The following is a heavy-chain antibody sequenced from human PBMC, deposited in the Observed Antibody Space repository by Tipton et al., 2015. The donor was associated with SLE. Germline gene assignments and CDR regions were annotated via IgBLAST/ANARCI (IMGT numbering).Heavy chain of an antibody. J-gene: IGHJ1*01. CDR2: IWYDGSNK. D-gene: IGHD3-22*01. CDR3: ARGYSSGYPEYFQH. Sequence: QLVQSGGGVVQPGRSLRLSCAASGFTFSSYGMHWVRQAPGKGLEWVAVIWYDGSNKYYADSVKGRFTISRDNSKNTLYLQMNSLRAEDTAVYYCARGYSSGYPEYFQHWGQGTLVTVSS. V-gene: IGHV3-33*01. CDR1: GFTFSSYG.